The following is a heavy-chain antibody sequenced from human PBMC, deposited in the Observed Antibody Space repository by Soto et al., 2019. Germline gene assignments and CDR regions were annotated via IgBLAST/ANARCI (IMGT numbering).Heavy chain of an antibody. CDR3: ATSQKGYNWNYFDH. CDR1: GGSINSSSYF. D-gene: IGHD1-20*01. V-gene: IGHV4-39*01. Sequence: SETLSLTCSACGGSINSSSYFWGWVRQPPGKGLEWIGSIYYSGSTYYNPSLRSRVTISVDTSKNQFSLKLSSVTAADTAVYYCATSQKGYNWNYFDHWGQGALVTVSS. CDR2: IYYSGST. J-gene: IGHJ4*02.